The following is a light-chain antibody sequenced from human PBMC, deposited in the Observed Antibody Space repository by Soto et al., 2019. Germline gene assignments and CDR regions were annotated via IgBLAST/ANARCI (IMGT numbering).Light chain of an antibody. CDR1: QSISSW. J-gene: IGKJ1*01. CDR2: DAS. CDR3: QQYNSYWGT. V-gene: IGKV1-5*01. Sequence: DNQMTQSPSTLSASVGDRVTITCRASQSISSWLAWYQQKPGKAPKLLIYDASSLESGVPSRFSGSGSGTEFTLTISSLQPDYFATYYCQQYNSYWGTFGQGTKVEIK.